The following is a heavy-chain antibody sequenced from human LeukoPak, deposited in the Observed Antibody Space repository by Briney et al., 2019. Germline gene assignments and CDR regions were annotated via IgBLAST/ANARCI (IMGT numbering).Heavy chain of an antibody. CDR3: ARVPSMIRGVVNYGMDV. CDR1: GYTFIAYY. D-gene: IGHD3-10*01. Sequence: ASVKVSCKASGYTFIAYYMLWVRQAPGQGLEWMGWINPNSGDTKYAQRFQGRVTMTRDTSINTAYMELRRLTSDDTAVYYCARVPSMIRGVVNYGMDVWGQGTTVTVSS. V-gene: IGHV1-2*02. J-gene: IGHJ6*02. CDR2: INPNSGDT.